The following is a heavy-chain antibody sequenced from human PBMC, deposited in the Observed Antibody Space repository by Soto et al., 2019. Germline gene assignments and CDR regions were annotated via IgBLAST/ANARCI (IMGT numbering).Heavy chain of an antibody. CDR3: ARRPRAVAGMDNWFDP. D-gene: IGHD6-19*01. J-gene: IGHJ5*02. V-gene: IGHV4-39*01. Sequence: QLQLQESGPGLVKPSETLSLTCTVSGGSISSSSITYYWGWIRQPPGKGPEWIGGIHSSGSAYYHPSLKSRVAVSIDVSKNEFSLKLSAVTAADTAVYYCARRPRAVAGMDNWFDPWGQGILVTVSS. CDR1: GGSISSSSITYY. CDR2: IHSSGSA.